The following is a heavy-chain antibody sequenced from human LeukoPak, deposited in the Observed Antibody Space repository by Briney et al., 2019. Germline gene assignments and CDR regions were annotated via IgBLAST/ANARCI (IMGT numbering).Heavy chain of an antibody. D-gene: IGHD3-10*01. CDR1: GDSIRSSY. CDR3: AGYGSESYYKAFDF. J-gene: IGHJ4*02. V-gene: IGHV4-59*01. CDR2: VYHTGSS. Sequence: PSETLSLTCSVSGDSIRSSYWSWIRQPPGKGLEWIGYVYHTGSSYYNPSLKSRATTSIDMSKNQLSLQLTSMTAADTAVYYCAGYGSESYYKAFDFWGQGILVTVSS.